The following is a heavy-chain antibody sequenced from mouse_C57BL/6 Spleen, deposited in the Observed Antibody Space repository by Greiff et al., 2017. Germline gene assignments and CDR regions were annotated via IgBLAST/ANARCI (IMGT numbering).Heavy chain of an antibody. V-gene: IGHV1-52*01. J-gene: IGHJ4*01. CDR2: IDPSDSET. CDR1: GYTFTSYW. CDR3: AREGPIRIRAMDY. D-gene: IGHD2-12*01. Sequence: QVQLQQSGAELVRPGSSVKLSCKASGYTFTSYWMHWVKQRPIQGLEWIGNIDPSDSETHYNQKFKDKATLTVDKSSSTAYMQLSSLTSEDSAVYYCAREGPIRIRAMDYWGQGTSVTVSS.